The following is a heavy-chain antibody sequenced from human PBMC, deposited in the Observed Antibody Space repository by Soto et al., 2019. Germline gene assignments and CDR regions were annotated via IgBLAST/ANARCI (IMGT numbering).Heavy chain of an antibody. CDR3: AKGTYNWNFAPQHAFDF. V-gene: IGHV3-23*01. Sequence: EVPLLESGGGLVQPGGSLRLSCAASGFTFSSYAMSWVRQAPGKGLEWVSAISGSGGSKYYAESVKGRVTISRDNSKNTLYVQMNSPGSAHTAIYYCAKGTYNWNFAPQHAFDFWGQGTMVTVAS. CDR2: ISGSGGSK. D-gene: IGHD1-7*01. J-gene: IGHJ3*01. CDR1: GFTFSSYA.